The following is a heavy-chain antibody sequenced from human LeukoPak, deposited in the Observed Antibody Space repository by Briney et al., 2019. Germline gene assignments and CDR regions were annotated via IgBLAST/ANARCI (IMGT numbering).Heavy chain of an antibody. CDR1: GFTFSNAW. CDR3: TTGSVTMIVVDRLEWAFDI. D-gene: IGHD3-22*01. V-gene: IGHV3-15*01. Sequence: GGSLRLSCAASGFTFSNAWMSWVRQAPGKGLEWVGRIKSKTDGGTTDYAAPVKGRFTISRDDSKNTLYLQMNSLKTEDTAVYYCTTGSVTMIVVDRLEWAFDIWGQGTMVTVSS. J-gene: IGHJ3*02. CDR2: IKSKTDGGTT.